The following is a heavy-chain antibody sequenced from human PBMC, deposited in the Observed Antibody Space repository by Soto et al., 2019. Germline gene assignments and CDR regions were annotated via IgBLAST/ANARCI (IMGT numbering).Heavy chain of an antibody. J-gene: IGHJ4*02. CDR2: INPSGSST. Sequence: QVQLVQSGAEVKKPGASVKVSCKASGNTFTNDFMQWVRQAPGQGLEWMGIINPSGSSTTYAQKLQGRVTTTRDTSTNTLYMELRSLTSEDTAVYYCATRVGSVGVLDYWGQGTLVTVSS. CDR1: GNTFTNDF. D-gene: IGHD1-26*01. CDR3: ATRVGSVGVLDY. V-gene: IGHV1-46*04.